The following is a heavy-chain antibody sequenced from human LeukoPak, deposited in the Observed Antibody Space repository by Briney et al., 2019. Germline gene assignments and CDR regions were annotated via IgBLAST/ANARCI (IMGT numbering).Heavy chain of an antibody. Sequence: PSETLSLTCGVSGGSIASTNWWSWVRQPPGQGLEWIGEVSLSGLTNYNPSLSSRVIMALDTSKNHLSLNLTSVTAADTAVYYCSRVTGVAGTAEYFQHWGQGTLVTVSS. CDR2: VSLSGLT. D-gene: IGHD6-19*01. CDR3: SRVTGVAGTAEYFQH. V-gene: IGHV4-4*02. CDR1: GGSIASTNW. J-gene: IGHJ1*01.